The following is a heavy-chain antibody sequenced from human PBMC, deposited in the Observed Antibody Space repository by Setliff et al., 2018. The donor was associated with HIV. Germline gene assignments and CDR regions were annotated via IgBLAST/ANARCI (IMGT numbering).Heavy chain of an antibody. J-gene: IGHJ3*02. CDR2: NYYSGST. V-gene: IGHV4-39*02. Sequence: SETLSLTCTVSGGSISSSNHYWGWIRQPPGKGLECIGTNYYSGSTYYNPSLESRVTISVDTSKNRFSLKLTSVTAADTAVYYCARGTTLNVVPDAFDIWGQGTMVTVSS. D-gene: IGHD4-17*01. CDR3: ARGTTLNVVPDAFDI. CDR1: GGSISSSNHY.